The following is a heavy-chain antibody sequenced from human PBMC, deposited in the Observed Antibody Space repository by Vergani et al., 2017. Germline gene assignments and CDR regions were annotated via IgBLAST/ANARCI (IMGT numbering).Heavy chain of an antibody. CDR3: ARAPFYFDNRDDAFDI. V-gene: IGHV4-30-4*01. CDR1: GISISSGDYY. CDR2: IYYSGHT. J-gene: IGHJ3*02. Sequence: QVQLQESGPGLVKPSQTLSLTCTVSGISISSGDYYWSWIRQPPGKGLEWIGYIYYSGHTSYNPSLKSRVSFSLDTSKNHLSLKLTSVTAADTAVYFCARAPFYFDNRDDAFDIWGQGTMVIVSS. D-gene: IGHD3-9*01.